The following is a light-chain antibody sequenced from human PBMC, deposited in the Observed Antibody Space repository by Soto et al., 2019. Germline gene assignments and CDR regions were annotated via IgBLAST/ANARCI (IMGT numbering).Light chain of an antibody. CDR1: QDVRRW. V-gene: IGKV1-12*01. Sequence: DLQMTQSPSSMSASIGDRVTITCRASQDVRRWLAWYQQKPGKAPKLLIYDASSLQSGVPSRFSGRGSGTDFTLTISSLQPEDFATYYCQQANNFPYTFGQGTKVEIK. J-gene: IGKJ2*01. CDR3: QQANNFPYT. CDR2: DAS.